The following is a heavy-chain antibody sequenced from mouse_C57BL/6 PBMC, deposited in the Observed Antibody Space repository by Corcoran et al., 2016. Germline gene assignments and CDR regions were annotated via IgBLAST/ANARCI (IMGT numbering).Heavy chain of an antibody. CDR2: IYPGNGDT. J-gene: IGHJ4*01. CDR3: ARIGHYDGYLYYAMDY. CDR1: GYTFTSYN. Sequence: QAYLQQSGAELVRPGASVKMSCKASGYTFTSYNMHWVKQTPRQGLEWIGAIYPGNGDTSYNQKFKGKATLTVDKSSSTAYMQLSSLTSEDSAVYFCARIGHYDGYLYYAMDYWGQGTSVTVSS. V-gene: IGHV1-12*01. D-gene: IGHD2-3*01.